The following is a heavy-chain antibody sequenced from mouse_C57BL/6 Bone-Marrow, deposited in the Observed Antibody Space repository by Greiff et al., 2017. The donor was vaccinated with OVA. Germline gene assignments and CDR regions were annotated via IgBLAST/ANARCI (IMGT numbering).Heavy chain of an antibody. V-gene: IGHV3-6*01. J-gene: IGHJ2*01. D-gene: IGHD3-3*01. Sequence: EVKLVESGPGLVKPSQSLSLTCSVTGYSITSGYYWNWIRQFPGNKLEWMGYISYDGSNNYNPSLKNRISITRDTSKNQCFLKLNSVTTEDTATYYCARGGWPFDYWGKGTTLTVSS. CDR1: GYSITSGYY. CDR3: ARGGWPFDY. CDR2: ISYDGSN.